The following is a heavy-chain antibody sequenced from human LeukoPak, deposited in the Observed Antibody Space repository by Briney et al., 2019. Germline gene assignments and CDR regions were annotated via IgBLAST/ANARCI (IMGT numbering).Heavy chain of an antibody. J-gene: IGHJ4*02. CDR2: IRYDGSNK. D-gene: IGHD2-2*01. Sequence: PGGSLRLSCAASGFTFSSYGMHWVRQAPGKGLEWVAFIRYDGSNKYYADSVKGRFTISRDDSKNTLYLQMNSLRAEDTAVYYCANAYCSSTSCSGEGNYWGQGTLVTVSS. CDR1: GFTFSSYG. V-gene: IGHV3-30*02. CDR3: ANAYCSSTSCSGEGNY.